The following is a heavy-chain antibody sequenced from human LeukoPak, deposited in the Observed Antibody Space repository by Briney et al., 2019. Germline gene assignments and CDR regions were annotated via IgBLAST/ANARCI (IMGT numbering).Heavy chain of an antibody. CDR3: ARESPGTTVFDY. V-gene: IGHV3-48*03. CDR1: GFTFSSYE. J-gene: IGHJ4*02. CDR2: ISSSGDTI. D-gene: IGHD1-1*01. Sequence: GGSLRLSCAAFGFTFSSYEMNWVRQAPGKVLEWVSYISSSGDTIYYADSVKGRFTTSRDNAKNSLYLQMNSLRAEDTAVYYCARESPGTTVFDYWGQGTLVTVSS.